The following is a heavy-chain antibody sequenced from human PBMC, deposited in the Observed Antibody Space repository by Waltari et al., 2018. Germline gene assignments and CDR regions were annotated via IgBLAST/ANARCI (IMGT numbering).Heavy chain of an antibody. CDR1: GYTFTSYG. V-gene: IGHV1-18*01. CDR2: ISAYNGNT. J-gene: IGHJ4*02. D-gene: IGHD5-18*01. CDR3: ARARGEAIQLWFAPYYFDY. Sequence: QVQLVQSGAEVKKPGASVKVSCKASGYTFTSYGISWVRQAPGQGLEWMGWISAYNGNTNYAQKLHGRVTMTTDTSTSTAYMELRSLRSDDTAVYYCARARGEAIQLWFAPYYFDYWGQGTLVTVSS.